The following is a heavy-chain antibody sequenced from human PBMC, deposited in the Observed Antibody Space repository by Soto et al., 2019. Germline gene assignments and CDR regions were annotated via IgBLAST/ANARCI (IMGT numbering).Heavy chain of an antibody. CDR2: ISYDGSNK. J-gene: IGHJ6*02. CDR3: AKALAGYSSSSGVYYYGMDV. CDR1: GFTFSSYA. D-gene: IGHD6-6*01. V-gene: IGHV3-30*18. Sequence: QVQLVESGGGVVQPGRSLRLSCAASGFTFSSYAIHWVRQAPGKGLEWVAVISYDGSNKYYADSVKGRFTISRDNSKNTLYLQMNSLRAEDTAVYYCAKALAGYSSSSGVYYYGMDVWGQGTTVTVSS.